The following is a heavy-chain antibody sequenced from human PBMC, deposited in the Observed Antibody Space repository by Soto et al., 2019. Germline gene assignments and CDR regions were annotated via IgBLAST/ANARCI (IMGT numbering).Heavy chain of an antibody. D-gene: IGHD6-19*01. V-gene: IGHV4-34*01. CDR1: GGSFSGYY. J-gene: IGHJ6*02. CDR2: INHSGST. Sequence: SETLSLTCAVYGGSFSGYYWSWIRQPPGKGLEWIGEINHSGSTNYNPSLKSRVTISVDTSKNQFSLKLSSVTAADTAVYYCARGGGWAYYGMDVWGQGTTVTVSS. CDR3: ARGGGWAYYGMDV.